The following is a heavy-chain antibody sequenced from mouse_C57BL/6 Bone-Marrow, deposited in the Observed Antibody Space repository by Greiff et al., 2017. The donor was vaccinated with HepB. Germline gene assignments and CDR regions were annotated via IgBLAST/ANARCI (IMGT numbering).Heavy chain of an antibody. V-gene: IGHV1-82*01. CDR2: IYPGDGDT. D-gene: IGHD2-4*01. CDR3: ARDDYDGGGFAY. CDR1: GYAFSSSW. Sequence: QVQLQQSGPELVKPGASVKISCKASGYAFSSSWMNWVKQRPGKGLEWIGRIYPGDGDTNYNGKFKGKATLTADKSSSTAYMQLSSLTSEDSAVYFVARDDYDGGGFAYWGQGTLVTVSA. J-gene: IGHJ3*01.